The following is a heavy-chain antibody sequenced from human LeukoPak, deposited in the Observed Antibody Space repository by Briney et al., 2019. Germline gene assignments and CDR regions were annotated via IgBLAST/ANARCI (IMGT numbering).Heavy chain of an antibody. CDR1: GGTFSSYA. D-gene: IGHD3-10*01. CDR3: ARVITEGLTY. V-gene: IGHV1-69*04. J-gene: IGHJ4*02. CDR2: IIPILGIA. Sequence: ASVKVSYKASGGTFSSYAISWVRQAPGQGLEWMGRIIPILGIANYAQKFQGRVTITADKSTSTAYMELSSLRSEDTAVYYCARVITEGLTYWGQGTLVTVSS.